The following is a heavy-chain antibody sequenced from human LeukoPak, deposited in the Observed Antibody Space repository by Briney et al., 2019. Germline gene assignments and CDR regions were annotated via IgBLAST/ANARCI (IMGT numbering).Heavy chain of an antibody. D-gene: IGHD2-2*01. CDR3: ATELVVPAAMDY. CDR1: GFTVSSNY. CDR2: IYRGGST. Sequence: GGSLRLSCAASGFTVSSNYMNWVRQAPGKGLEWVSVIYRGGSTYYADSVKGRFTISRDNSKNTLYLQMNSLRAEDTAVYYCATELVVPAAMDYWGQGTLVTVSS. V-gene: IGHV3-53*05. J-gene: IGHJ4*02.